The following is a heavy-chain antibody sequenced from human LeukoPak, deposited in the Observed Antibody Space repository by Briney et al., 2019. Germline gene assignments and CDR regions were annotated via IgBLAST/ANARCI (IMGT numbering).Heavy chain of an antibody. CDR2: ISSGSEDT. CDR3: VGPPCLRGGYCSSNS. J-gene: IGHJ4*02. D-gene: IGHD2-15*01. CDR1: GFTVSIIY. V-gene: IGHV3-11*03. Sequence: GGSLRLSCAPSGFTVSIIYMRWVRPAPGKGLEWLSYISSGSEDTLYADSVKGRYTIYRDNDKNTLYLQMNSLTAEDTAVYYCVGPPCLRGGYCSSNSWGQGNLGTVDS.